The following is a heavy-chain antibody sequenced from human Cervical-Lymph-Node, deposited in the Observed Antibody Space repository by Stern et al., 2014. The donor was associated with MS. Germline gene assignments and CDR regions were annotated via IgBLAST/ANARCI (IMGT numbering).Heavy chain of an antibody. Sequence: QVQLVQSGAEVKKPGASVKVSCKASGYTFTGYYMHWVRQAPGKGLEWMGWINPNSGGTNYAQKFQGWVTMTRDTSISTAYMELSRLRSDDTAVYYCSRGRSGYYPDDAFDIWGQGTMVTVSS. CDR3: SRGRSGYYPDDAFDI. D-gene: IGHD3-3*01. CDR1: GYTFTGYY. J-gene: IGHJ3*02. CDR2: INPNSGGT. V-gene: IGHV1-2*04.